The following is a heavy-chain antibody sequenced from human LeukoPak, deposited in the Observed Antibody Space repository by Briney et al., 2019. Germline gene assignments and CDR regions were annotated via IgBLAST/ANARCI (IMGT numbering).Heavy chain of an antibody. V-gene: IGHV3-7*01. Sequence: GGSLRLSCAGSGFTFSSYWMSWVRQAPGKGLEWVANIKQDGSEKNYVDSVKGRFTTARDNAKTSLYLQTNSLRAEDTAVYYCARSLWPEDNWGQGTLVTVSS. CDR2: IKQDGSEK. D-gene: IGHD3-16*02. CDR3: ARSLWPEDN. J-gene: IGHJ4*02. CDR1: GFTFSSYW.